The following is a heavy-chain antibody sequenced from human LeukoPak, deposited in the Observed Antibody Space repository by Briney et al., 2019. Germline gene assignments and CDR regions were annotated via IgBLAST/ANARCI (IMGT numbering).Heavy chain of an antibody. CDR3: ARDRKSMGIAVAGTFHY. V-gene: IGHV1-2*02. CDR1: GYTFTGYY. D-gene: IGHD6-19*01. J-gene: IGHJ4*02. Sequence: ASVKVSCKASGYTFTGYYMHWVRQAPGQGLEWMGWINPNSGGTNYAQKFQGRVTMTRDTSISTAYMELSRLRSDDTAVYYCARDRKSMGIAVAGTFHYWGQGTLVTVSS. CDR2: INPNSGGT.